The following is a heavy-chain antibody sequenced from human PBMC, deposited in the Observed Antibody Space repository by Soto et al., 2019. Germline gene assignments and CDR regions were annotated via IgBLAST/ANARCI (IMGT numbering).Heavy chain of an antibody. D-gene: IGHD3-3*01. V-gene: IGHV4-4*07. CDR3: ARGQRFYDWFDP. CDR1: GGIISGYY. J-gene: IGHJ5*02. Sequence: SETLLFPCTGTGGIISGYYWPWIRQSVGGRLVWIGRSNSSGRTNYNPTLKSRVTISLDTSMNHFSLRLSPVTAADTAVFYWARGQRFYDWFDPWGQGTLVTVS. CDR2: SNSSGRT.